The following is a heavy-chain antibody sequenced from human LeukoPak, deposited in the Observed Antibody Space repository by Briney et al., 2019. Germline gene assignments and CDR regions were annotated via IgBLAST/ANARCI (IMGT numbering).Heavy chain of an antibody. J-gene: IGHJ4*02. CDR2: IRYDGSNK. Sequence: GGSLRLSCAASGFTFSSYGMHWVRQAPGKGLEWVAFIRYDGSNKYYADSVKGRFTISRDNSKNTLYLQMNSLRAEDTAVYYCTTDPDEAVAGTGYWGQGTLVTVSS. D-gene: IGHD6-19*01. V-gene: IGHV3-30*02. CDR1: GFTFSSYG. CDR3: TTDPDEAVAGTGY.